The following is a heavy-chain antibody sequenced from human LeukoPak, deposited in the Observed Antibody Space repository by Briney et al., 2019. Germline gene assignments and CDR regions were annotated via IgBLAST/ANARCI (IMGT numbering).Heavy chain of an antibody. CDR2: IVVGSGNT. CDR1: GFTFTSSA. D-gene: IGHD3-3*01. V-gene: IGHV1-58*02. CDR3: EADSVYDFWSGYSPRYGMDV. Sequence: SVKVSCKASGFTFTSSAMQWVRQARGQRLEWIGWIVVGSGNTNYAQKFQERVTITRDMSTSTAYMELSSLRSEDTAVFYCEADSVYDFWSGYSPRYGMDVWGQGTTVTVSS. J-gene: IGHJ6*02.